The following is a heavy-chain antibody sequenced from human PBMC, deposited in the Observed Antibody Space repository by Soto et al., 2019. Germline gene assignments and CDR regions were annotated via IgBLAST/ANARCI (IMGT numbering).Heavy chain of an antibody. CDR2: IYYSGCT. D-gene: IGHD3-22*01. CDR3: ARHILSFYYDSSGDSNWFDP. V-gene: IGHV4-59*08. J-gene: IGHJ5*02. Sequence: QVQLQESGPGLVKPSETLSLTCTVSGGSISSYYWSWIRQPPGKGLEWIGYIYYSGCTNYNPSLKSRVTISVDTSNNQFSLTLSSVTAADTAVYYCARHILSFYYDSSGDSNWFDPWGQGTLATVSS. CDR1: GGSISSYY.